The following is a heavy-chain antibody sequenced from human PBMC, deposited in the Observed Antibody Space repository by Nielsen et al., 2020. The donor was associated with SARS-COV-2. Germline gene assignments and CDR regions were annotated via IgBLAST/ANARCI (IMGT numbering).Heavy chain of an antibody. J-gene: IGHJ4*02. D-gene: IGHD7-27*01. V-gene: IGHV3-30-3*01. CDR2: ISYDGSEK. CDR3: ARGNGWGSYFDD. CDR1: GFTFSTYA. Sequence: GESLKISCAASGFTFSTYAMHWVRQAPGKGLEWVAVISYDGSEKYYADSMKGRFTISRDNSKNTLYLQMNSLRAEDTAVYYCARGNGWGSYFDDWGQGTLVTVSS.